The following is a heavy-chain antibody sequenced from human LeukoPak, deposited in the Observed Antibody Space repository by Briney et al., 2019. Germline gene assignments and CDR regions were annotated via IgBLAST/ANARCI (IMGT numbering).Heavy chain of an antibody. Sequence: GSLRLSCSGSGFTFSSYWMSRVRQAPGKGLELVANIKQDGSEKYYVDSVKGRFTISRDNAKNSLYLQMNSLRAEDTAVYYCARENIVVVPAKDAFDIWGQGTMVTVSS. CDR1: GFTFSSYW. CDR2: IKQDGSEK. CDR3: ARENIVVVPAKDAFDI. J-gene: IGHJ3*02. D-gene: IGHD2-2*01. V-gene: IGHV3-7*01.